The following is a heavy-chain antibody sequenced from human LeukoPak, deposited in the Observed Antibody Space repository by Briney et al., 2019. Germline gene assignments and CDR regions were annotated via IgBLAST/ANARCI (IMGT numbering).Heavy chain of an antibody. CDR3: AKDRGSYYGGFDY. V-gene: IGHV3-23*01. Sequence: PGGSLRLSCAASGFIFSSYGMHWVRQAPGKGLEWVSAISGSGGSTYYADSVKGRFTISRDNSKNTLYLQMNSLRAEDTAVYYCAKDRGSYYGGFDYWGQGTLVTVSS. CDR1: GFIFSSYG. D-gene: IGHD1-26*01. CDR2: ISGSGGST. J-gene: IGHJ4*02.